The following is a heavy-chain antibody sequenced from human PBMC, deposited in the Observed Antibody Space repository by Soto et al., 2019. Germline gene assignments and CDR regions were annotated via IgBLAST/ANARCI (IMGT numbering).Heavy chain of an antibody. CDR1: GFTFSSYS. Sequence: EVQLVESGGGLVKPGGSLRLSCAASGFTFSSYSMNWVRQAPGKGLEWVSSISSSSSYIYYADSVKGRFTISRDNAKNPLYLQMNSLRAEDTAVYYCSRPGHYYYYYMDVWGKGTTVTVAS. CDR2: ISSSSSYI. CDR3: SRPGHYYYYYMDV. J-gene: IGHJ6*03. V-gene: IGHV3-21*01.